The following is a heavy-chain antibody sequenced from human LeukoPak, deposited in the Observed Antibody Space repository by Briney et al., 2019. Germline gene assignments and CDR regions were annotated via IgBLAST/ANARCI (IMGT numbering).Heavy chain of an antibody. CDR1: GFTFSSYW. Sequence: GGSLRLSCAASGFTFSSYWMSWVRQAPGKGLEWVANIKQDGSKKYYVDSVKGRFTISRDNAKNSLYLQMNSLRAEDTAVYYCARALPSPLYSGSYADAFDIWGQGTMVTVSS. CDR2: IKQDGSKK. V-gene: IGHV3-7*02. D-gene: IGHD1-26*01. CDR3: ARALPSPLYSGSYADAFDI. J-gene: IGHJ3*02.